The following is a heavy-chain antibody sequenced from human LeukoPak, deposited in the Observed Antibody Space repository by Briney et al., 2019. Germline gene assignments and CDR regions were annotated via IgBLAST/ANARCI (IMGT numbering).Heavy chain of an antibody. CDR3: ARNDYSNYVDWYFDL. CDR1: GYTFTGYY. J-gene: IGHJ2*01. V-gene: IGHV1-69*06. CDR2: IIPIFGTA. Sequence: ASVKVSCKASGYTFTGYYMHWVRQAPGQGLEWMGGIIPIFGTANYAQKFQGRVTITADKSTSTAYMELSSLRSEDTAVYYCARNDYSNYVDWYFDLWGRGTLVTVSS. D-gene: IGHD4-11*01.